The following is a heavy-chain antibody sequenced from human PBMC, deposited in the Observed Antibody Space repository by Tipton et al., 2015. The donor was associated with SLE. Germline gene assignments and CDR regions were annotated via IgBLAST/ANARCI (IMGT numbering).Heavy chain of an antibody. CDR2: MYRSGTT. V-gene: IGHV4-59*11. CDR3: ARDSRYQLTYYYMDV. CDR1: GDSFSNHF. D-gene: IGHD2-2*01. Sequence: LRLSCTVSGDSFSNHFWSWIRQPPGKGLEWIGYMYRSGTTKYNPSLKSRVTISVDTSKSQFSLKLTSATAADTAVYYCARDSRYQLTYYYMDVWGKGTTVTVSS. J-gene: IGHJ6*03.